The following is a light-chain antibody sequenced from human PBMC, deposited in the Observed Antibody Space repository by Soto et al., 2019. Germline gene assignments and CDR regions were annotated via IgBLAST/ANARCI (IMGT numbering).Light chain of an antibody. V-gene: IGKV1-5*03. CDR3: QQYETYSGT. CDR1: QSINTW. CDR2: GAS. J-gene: IGKJ3*01. Sequence: DIQMTQSPSTLSASVGDRVTITCRASQSINTWLAWYQQKPGKAPRLLIYGASNLVSGVPARFSGSGSGTEFTLTISSLQPDDFSIYYCQQYETYSGTFGPGTKVDL.